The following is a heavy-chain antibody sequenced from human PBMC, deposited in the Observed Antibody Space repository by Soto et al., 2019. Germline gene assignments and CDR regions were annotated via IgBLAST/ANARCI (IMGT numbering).Heavy chain of an antibody. J-gene: IGHJ4*02. Sequence: GRSLRLSCAASGFTFGSYAMTWVRQAPGKGLEWVSTISGSGGSTYYADSVKGRFTISRDTSNHTLYLQINTLRAEDTAVYYCAKVPGDYNFSHDYWGQGTLVTVSS. D-gene: IGHD4-17*01. CDR2: ISGSGGST. CDR1: GFTFGSYA. V-gene: IGHV3-23*01. CDR3: AKVPGDYNFSHDY.